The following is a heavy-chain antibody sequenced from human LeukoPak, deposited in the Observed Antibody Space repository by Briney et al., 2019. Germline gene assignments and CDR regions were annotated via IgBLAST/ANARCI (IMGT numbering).Heavy chain of an antibody. Sequence: ASVKVSCKASGYTFTNYYIHWVRQAPGQGLEWMGIINPSGGSTSYAQKFQGRVTMTRDTSTSTVYMELSSLRSEDTAVYYCAIDRYYDFWSGKTSGDFDLWGRGTLVTVSS. V-gene: IGHV1-46*03. CDR1: GYTFTNYY. CDR2: INPSGGST. D-gene: IGHD3-3*01. J-gene: IGHJ2*01. CDR3: AIDRYYDFWSGKTSGDFDL.